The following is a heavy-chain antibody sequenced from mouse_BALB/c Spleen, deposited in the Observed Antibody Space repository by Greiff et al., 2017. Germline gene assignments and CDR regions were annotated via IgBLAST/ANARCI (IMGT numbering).Heavy chain of an antibody. CDR3: ARGEDYDGNDVGYFDV. CDR2: IISGSGTI. D-gene: IGHD2-2*01. J-gene: IGHJ1*01. Sequence: EVQLQESGGGLVQPGGSRKLSCAASGFTFSSFGMHWVRQAPGKGLEWVAYIISGSGTINYADTLKGSFTIARDNPKNTLFLQMTSLRSEDTAMYDCARGEDYDGNDVGYFDVWGEGTTVTVSS. CDR1: GFTFSSFG. V-gene: IGHV5-17*02.